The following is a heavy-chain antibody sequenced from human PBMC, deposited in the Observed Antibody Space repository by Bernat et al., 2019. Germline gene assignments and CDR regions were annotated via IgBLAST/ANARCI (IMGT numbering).Heavy chain of an antibody. CDR3: ARGGRAYDKFDF. V-gene: IGHV1-3*01. CDR1: GYTFTSYS. Sequence: QVQLVQSGAEVKEPGASVKVSCKASGYTFTSYSIHWVLQAPGQRLEWMGWINAGNGDTKYSQKFQHRVTISRDTSTNTAYMELSSLRSEDTAVFNWARGGRAYDKFDFWGQGTLVTVSS. CDR2: INAGNGDT. J-gene: IGHJ4*02. D-gene: IGHD3-16*01.